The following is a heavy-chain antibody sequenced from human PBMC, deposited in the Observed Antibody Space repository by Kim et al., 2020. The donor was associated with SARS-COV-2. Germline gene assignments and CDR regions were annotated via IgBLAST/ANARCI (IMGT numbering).Heavy chain of an antibody. Sequence: GGSLRLSCAASGFTFSSYEMNWVRQAPGKGLDWISYISRSGSSIYYAGSVKGRFTISRDNARNSLYLQMNSLRAEDTAVYYCASVGRSTAPGYWGQGILV. CDR3: ASVGRSTAPGY. CDR2: ISRSGSSI. D-gene: IGHD6-6*01. CDR1: GFTFSSYE. J-gene: IGHJ4*02. V-gene: IGHV3-48*03.